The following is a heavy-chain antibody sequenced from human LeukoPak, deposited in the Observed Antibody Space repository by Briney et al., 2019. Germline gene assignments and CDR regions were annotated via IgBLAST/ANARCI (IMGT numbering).Heavy chain of an antibody. CDR1: GFTFSSYA. V-gene: IGHV3-23*01. D-gene: IGHD6-13*01. Sequence: GGSLRLSCAASGFTFSSYAMSWVRQAPGKGLEWVSAISGSGGSTYYADSVKGRLTISRDNSKNTLYLQMNSLRAEDTAVYYCAKGPEYSSSWNWFDPWGQGTLLTVSS. J-gene: IGHJ5*02. CDR2: ISGSGGST. CDR3: AKGPEYSSSWNWFDP.